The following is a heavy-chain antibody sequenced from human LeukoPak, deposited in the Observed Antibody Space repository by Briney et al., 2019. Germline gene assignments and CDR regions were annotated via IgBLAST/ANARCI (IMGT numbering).Heavy chain of an antibody. CDR2: IIPIFGTA. D-gene: IGHD1-26*01. CDR3: ARDFVGATGYYYYYMDV. V-gene: IGHV1-69*01. J-gene: IGHJ6*03. CDR1: GGTFSSYA. Sequence: SVKVSCKASGGTFSSYAISWVRQAPGQGLEWMGGIIPIFGTANYAQKFQGRVTITADESTSTAYMELSSLRSEDTAVYYCARDFVGATGYYYYYMDVWGKGTTVTVSS.